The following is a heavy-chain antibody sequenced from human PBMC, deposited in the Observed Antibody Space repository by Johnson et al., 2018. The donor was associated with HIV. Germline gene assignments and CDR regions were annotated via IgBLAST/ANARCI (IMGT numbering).Heavy chain of an antibody. V-gene: IGHV3-13*01. CDR1: GFTFSSYD. J-gene: IGHJ3*02. CDR3: ARGDSYIVATDDAFDI. D-gene: IGHD5-12*01. Sequence: VQLVESGGGVVQPGGSLRLSCAASGFTFSSYDMHWVRQATGKGLEWVSAIGTAGDTYYPGSVKGRFTISRENAKNSLYLQMNSLRAGDTAVYYCARGDSYIVATDDAFDIWGQGTMVTVSS. CDR2: IGTAGDT.